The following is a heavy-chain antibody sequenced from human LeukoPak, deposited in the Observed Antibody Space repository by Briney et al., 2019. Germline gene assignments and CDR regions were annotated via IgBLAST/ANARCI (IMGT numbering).Heavy chain of an antibody. V-gene: IGHV3-53*01. D-gene: IGHD1-26*01. J-gene: IGHJ5*02. Sequence: GGSVNLLCAASGLPVSSNYMSWVRQAPGEALEWVLVTYSSGSTYYADSVKGRFTISRDKSKNTLYLQMNSLRAEDTAMYYCASTLVGTTSVYSWGQGTLVIVSS. CDR1: GLPVSSNY. CDR3: ASTLVGTTSVYS. CDR2: TYSSGST.